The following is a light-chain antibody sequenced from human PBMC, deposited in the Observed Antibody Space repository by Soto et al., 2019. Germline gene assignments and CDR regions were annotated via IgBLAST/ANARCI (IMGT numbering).Light chain of an antibody. Sequence: DVQMTQSPSTLSASVGDRATITCRASQSVSNWLAWYQQKPGKAPRLLISDASRWESGVPSRFSGSGSGTEFTLSITCLQPDDFATYYCQQYSSYPLTFGPGTKVDIK. CDR1: QSVSNW. V-gene: IGKV1-5*01. J-gene: IGKJ3*01. CDR2: DAS. CDR3: QQYSSYPLT.